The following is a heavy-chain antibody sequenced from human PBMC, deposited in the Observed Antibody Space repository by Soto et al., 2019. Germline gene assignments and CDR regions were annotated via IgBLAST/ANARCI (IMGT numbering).Heavy chain of an antibody. D-gene: IGHD6-13*01. CDR3: ARGPIAYSSSWYLSRGYYYMDV. Sequence: ASVKVSCKTSGYTFTSYDINWVRQATGQRHERMGWMNPNSSNTGYAQKFQGRVTMTRNTSISTAYMELSSLRSEDTAVYYCARGPIAYSSSWYLSRGYYYMDVWGKGTTVTVSS. CDR1: GYTFTSYD. V-gene: IGHV1-8*01. J-gene: IGHJ6*03. CDR2: MNPNSSNT.